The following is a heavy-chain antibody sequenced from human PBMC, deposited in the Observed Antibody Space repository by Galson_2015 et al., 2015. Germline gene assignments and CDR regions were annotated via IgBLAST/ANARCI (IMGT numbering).Heavy chain of an antibody. V-gene: IGHV1-18*01. J-gene: IGHJ4*02. CDR2: ISLYNGKT. D-gene: IGHD1-26*01. CDR1: GYTFTNYG. Sequence: SCKASGYTFTNYGITWVRQAPGKGFEWVGWISLYNGKTEYAQKFQGRVTMTTDTSTSTAYMDLRSLRSDDTAVYYCARVVGSFDYWGQGTLVTVSS. CDR3: ARVVGSFDY.